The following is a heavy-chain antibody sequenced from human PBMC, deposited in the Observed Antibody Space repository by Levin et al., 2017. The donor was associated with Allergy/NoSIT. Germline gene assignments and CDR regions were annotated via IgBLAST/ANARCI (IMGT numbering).Heavy chain of an antibody. CDR3: ARSNFGLQDALDI. D-gene: IGHD4-11*01. CDR2: ISWNSGSI. V-gene: IGHV3-9*01. Sequence: SLKISCAASGFTFDDYAMHWVRQAPGKGLEWVSGISWNSGSIGYADSVKGRFTISRDNAKNSLYLQMNSLRTEDTALYYCARSNFGLQDALDIWGQGTMVIVSS. J-gene: IGHJ3*02. CDR1: GFTFDDYA.